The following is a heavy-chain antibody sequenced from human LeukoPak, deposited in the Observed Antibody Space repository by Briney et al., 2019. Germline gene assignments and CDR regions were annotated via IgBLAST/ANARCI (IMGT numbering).Heavy chain of an antibody. V-gene: IGHV3-74*03. CDR2: INRDGSTT. CDR3: AREQSAAMSY. Sequence: GGSLRLSCAASGFTFSSDWMHWVRHAPGKGLVWVSRINRDGSTTTYADSVKGRFTISRDNAKNTLYLEMNSLRAEDTAVYYCAREQSAAMSYWGQGTLVTVSS. D-gene: IGHD2-2*01. J-gene: IGHJ4*02. CDR1: GFTFSSDW.